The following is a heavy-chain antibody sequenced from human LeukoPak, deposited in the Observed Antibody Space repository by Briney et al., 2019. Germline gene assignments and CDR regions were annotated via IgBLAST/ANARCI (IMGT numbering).Heavy chain of an antibody. Sequence: ASVRVSCTASGYTFTSYYMHWVRQAPGQGLEWMGIINPSGGSTSYAQKFQGRVTMTRDMSTSTVYMELSSLRSEDTAVYYCARRGSYFSGFDYWGQGTLVTVAS. V-gene: IGHV1-46*01. J-gene: IGHJ4*02. D-gene: IGHD1-26*01. CDR3: ARRGSYFSGFDY. CDR1: GYTFTSYY. CDR2: INPSGGST.